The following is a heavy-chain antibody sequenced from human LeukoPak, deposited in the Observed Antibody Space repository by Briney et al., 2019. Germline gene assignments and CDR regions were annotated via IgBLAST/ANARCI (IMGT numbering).Heavy chain of an antibody. J-gene: IGHJ4*02. V-gene: IGHV1-2*06. CDR2: INPNSGGT. CDR3: ASERYSGYDVVCRYFDY. D-gene: IGHD5-12*01. Sequence: GASVKVSCKASGYTFTGYYMHWVRQAPGQGLEWMGRINPNSGGTNYAQKFQGRVTMTRDTSISTAYMELSRLRSDDTAVYYCASERYSGYDVVCRYFDYWGQGTLVTVSS. CDR1: GYTFTGYY.